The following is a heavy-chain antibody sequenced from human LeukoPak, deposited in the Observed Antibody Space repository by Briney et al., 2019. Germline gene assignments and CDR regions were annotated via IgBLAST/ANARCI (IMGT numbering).Heavy chain of an antibody. J-gene: IGHJ4*02. Sequence: GGSLRLSCAASAFNFNEFYMSWIREAPGKGVECISYISGSGTIIYFADSVKGRFTISRDNSKNTLYLQMNSLRAEDTAVYYCAREGGDSSSPDPSYYFDYWGQGTLVTVSS. D-gene: IGHD6-13*01. CDR3: AREGGDSSSPDPSYYFDY. V-gene: IGHV3-11*04. CDR2: ISGSGTII. CDR1: AFNFNEFY.